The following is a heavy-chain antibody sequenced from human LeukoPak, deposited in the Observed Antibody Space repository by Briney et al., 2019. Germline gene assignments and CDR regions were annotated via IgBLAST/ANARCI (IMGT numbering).Heavy chain of an antibody. CDR3: AKYLSNSWSADH. CDR1: GFTFSSYA. V-gene: IGHV3-23*01. J-gene: IGHJ4*02. Sequence: GGSLRLSCVASGFTFSSYAMSWVRQAPGKGLEWVAGIRGNGGDTYYADSVKGRFTISRDNSKNTLYLQMNSLRAEDTAVYYCAKYLSNSWSADHWGQGTLVTVSS. CDR2: IRGNGGDT. D-gene: IGHD6-13*01.